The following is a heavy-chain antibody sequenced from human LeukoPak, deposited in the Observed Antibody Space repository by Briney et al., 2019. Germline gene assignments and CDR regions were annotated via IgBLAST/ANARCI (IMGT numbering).Heavy chain of an antibody. Sequence: SETLSLTCTVSGGSISSGGYYWSWIRQPPGKGLEWIGYIYHSGSTYYNPSLKSRVTISVDRSKNQFSLKLSSVTAADTVVYYCARESPGESASPLIYYYYYMDVWGKGTTVTVSS. J-gene: IGHJ6*03. CDR1: GGSISSGGYY. CDR3: ARESPGESASPLIYYYYYMDV. D-gene: IGHD2-8*01. V-gene: IGHV4-30-2*01. CDR2: IYHSGST.